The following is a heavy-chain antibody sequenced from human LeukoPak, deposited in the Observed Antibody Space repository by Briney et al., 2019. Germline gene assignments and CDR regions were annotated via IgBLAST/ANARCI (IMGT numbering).Heavy chain of an antibody. CDR1: GGSISSGSYY. V-gene: IGHV4-61*02. CDR2: IYTSGST. Sequence: PSETLSLTCTVSGGSISSGSYYWSWIRQPAGKGLEWIGRIYTSGSTNYNPSLKSRVTISVDTSKNQFSLKLSSVTAADTAVYYCARERRGSSPFEGDAFDIWGQGTMVTVSS. J-gene: IGHJ3*02. D-gene: IGHD6-6*01. CDR3: ARERRGSSPFEGDAFDI.